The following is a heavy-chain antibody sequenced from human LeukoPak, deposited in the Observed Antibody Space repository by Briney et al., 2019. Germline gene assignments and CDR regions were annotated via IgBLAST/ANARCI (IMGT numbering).Heavy chain of an antibody. CDR3: ATMGDFGVIHHTDF. CDR1: GTSMSSSRYY. D-gene: IGHD3-3*01. Sequence: SETLSLTCTVSGTSMSSSRYYWGWIRQPPGKGLEWIGSIYYTGTTYYNPSLKSRVTISVDTSQNHFSLKMSSVTAADTAVYYCATMGDFGVIHHTDFWGDGTMVTVSS. CDR2: IYYTGTT. V-gene: IGHV4-39*02. J-gene: IGHJ3*01.